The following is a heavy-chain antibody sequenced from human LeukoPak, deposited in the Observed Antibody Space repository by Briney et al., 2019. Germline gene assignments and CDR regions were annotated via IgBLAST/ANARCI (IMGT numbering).Heavy chain of an antibody. J-gene: IGHJ1*01. V-gene: IGHV3-7*03. D-gene: IGHD6-13*01. CDR1: GFTFSTYW. Sequence: GGSLRLSSAASGFTFSTYWMSWVRQAPGKGLEWVANIKQDGSEEYYVDSVKGRFIISRDNAKNSLFLQMNSLRDEDTAVYYCARLGYGYSSRWSNGGYFQHWGQGTLVTVSS. CDR2: IKQDGSEE. CDR3: ARLGYGYSSRWSNGGYFQH.